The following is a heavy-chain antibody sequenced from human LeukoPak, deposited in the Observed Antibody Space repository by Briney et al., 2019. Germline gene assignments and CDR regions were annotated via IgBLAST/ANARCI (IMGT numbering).Heavy chain of an antibody. J-gene: IGHJ4*02. Sequence: GGSLRLSCAASGFTFSSYSMNWVRQAPGKGLEWVSSISSSSSYIYYADSVKGRFTISRDNAKNSLYLQMNSLRAEDTAVYYCARVTDYYDSSGYEYCFDYWGQGTLVTVSS. V-gene: IGHV3-21*01. CDR3: ARVTDYYDSSGYEYCFDY. D-gene: IGHD3-22*01. CDR2: ISSSSSYI. CDR1: GFTFSSYS.